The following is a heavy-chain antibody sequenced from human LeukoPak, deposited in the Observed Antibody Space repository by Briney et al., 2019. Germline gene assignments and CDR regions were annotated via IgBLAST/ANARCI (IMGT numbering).Heavy chain of an antibody. Sequence: SETLSFTCTVSGGSISSYYWSWIRQPPGKGLEWIGYIYYSGSTNYNPSLKSRVTISVDTSKNQFSLKLSSVTAADTAVYYCARQPKYYGDYYFDYWGQGTLVTVSS. D-gene: IGHD4-17*01. CDR2: IYYSGST. J-gene: IGHJ4*02. V-gene: IGHV4-59*08. CDR1: GGSISSYY. CDR3: ARQPKYYGDYYFDY.